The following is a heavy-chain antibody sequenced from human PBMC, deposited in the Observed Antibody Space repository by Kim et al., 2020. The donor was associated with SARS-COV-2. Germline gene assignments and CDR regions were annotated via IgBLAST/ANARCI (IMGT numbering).Heavy chain of an antibody. J-gene: IGHJ4*02. Sequence: GGSLRLSCAASGFTFSSYGMHWVRQAPGKGLEWVAVIWYDGSNKYYADSVKGRFTISRDNSKNTLYLQMNSLRAEDTAVYYCARDGGSSGWYYFDYWGQGTLVTVSS. CDR3: ARDGGSSGWYYFDY. D-gene: IGHD6-19*01. CDR1: GFTFSSYG. CDR2: IWYDGSNK. V-gene: IGHV3-33*01.